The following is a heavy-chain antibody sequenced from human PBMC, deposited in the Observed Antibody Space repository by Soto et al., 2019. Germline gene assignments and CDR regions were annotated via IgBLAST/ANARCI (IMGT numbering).Heavy chain of an antibody. Sequence: PVGSLRLSCAASGFTFSSYEMNWVRQAPGKGLEWVSYISSSGSTIYYADSVKGRFTISRDNAKNSLYLQMNSLRAEDTAVYYCARDYGSTYYDFWSGYPTYGMDVWGQGTTVTVSS. J-gene: IGHJ6*02. CDR2: ISSSGSTI. V-gene: IGHV3-48*03. D-gene: IGHD3-3*01. CDR1: GFTFSSYE. CDR3: ARDYGSTYYDFWSGYPTYGMDV.